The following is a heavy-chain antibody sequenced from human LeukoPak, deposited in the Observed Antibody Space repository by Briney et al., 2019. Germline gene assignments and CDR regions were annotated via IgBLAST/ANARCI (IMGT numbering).Heavy chain of an antibody. V-gene: IGHV3-23*01. CDR3: ARGGPAAGRFDY. CDR1: GFTFSSYG. D-gene: IGHD6-13*01. Sequence: GGSLRLSCAASGFTFSSYGMSWVRQAPGKGLEWVSAISPSGRNTYYADSVKGRFTISRDNSKNTLYLQMNSLRAEDTAVYYCARGGPAAGRFDYWGQGTLVTVSS. J-gene: IGHJ4*02. CDR2: ISPSGRNT.